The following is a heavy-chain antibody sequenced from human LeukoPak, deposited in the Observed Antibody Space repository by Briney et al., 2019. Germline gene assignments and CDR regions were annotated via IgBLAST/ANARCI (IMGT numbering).Heavy chain of an antibody. CDR2: INSEGSST. CDR1: GFTFSSYW. D-gene: IGHD3-10*01. V-gene: IGHV3-74*01. J-gene: IGHJ4*02. Sequence: GGSLRLSCAASGFTFSSYWIHWVRQAPGKGLVWVSRINSEGSSTSYADSVKGRFTISRDNAKNTLYLQMNRLRAEDTAMYYCARAARYYYGSGLHFDYWGQGTLVTVSS. CDR3: ARAARYYYGSGLHFDY.